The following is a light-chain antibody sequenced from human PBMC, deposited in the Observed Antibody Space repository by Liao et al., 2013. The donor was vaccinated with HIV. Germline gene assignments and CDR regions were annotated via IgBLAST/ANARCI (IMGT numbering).Light chain of an antibody. CDR2: YDS. J-gene: IGLJ3*02. Sequence: SYELTQPPSVSVAPGKTANITCGGNNIGSKSVHWYQQKPGQAPVLVIYYDSDRPSGIPERFSGSNSGNTATLTISRVEAGDEADYYCQVWDSSSDHPKVFGGGTKLTVL. V-gene: IGLV3-21*04. CDR1: NIGSKS. CDR3: QVWDSSSDHPKV.